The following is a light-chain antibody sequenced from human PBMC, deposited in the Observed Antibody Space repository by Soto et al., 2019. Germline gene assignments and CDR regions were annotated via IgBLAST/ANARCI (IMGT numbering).Light chain of an antibody. V-gene: IGKV3-20*01. CDR3: QQYGTSPTT. J-gene: IGKJ1*01. CDR2: GAS. CDR1: QSITSGY. Sequence: EIVLTQSPGTLSLSPGERATLSCRASQSITSGYLAWYQHKPGQAPRLLIYGASGRTTGTPDRFSGRGSGTDFTLTISRLEPEDFAVYYCQQYGTSPTTFGQGTKVDIK.